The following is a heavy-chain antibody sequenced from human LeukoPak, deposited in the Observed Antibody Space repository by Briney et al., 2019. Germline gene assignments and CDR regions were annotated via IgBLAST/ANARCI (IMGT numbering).Heavy chain of an antibody. Sequence: PSQTLSLTCSVSGGSISSDDYCWNWIRQHPGKGLEWIGYIYYSGSTYYNPSLKSRVALLVDTSKNQFSLKLSSLTAADTAVYYCAKSREEIRGPDASDIWGQGTMVTVSS. CDR2: IYYSGST. CDR1: GGSISSDDYC. V-gene: IGHV4-31*03. CDR3: AKSREEIRGPDASDI. J-gene: IGHJ3*02. D-gene: IGHD5-24*01.